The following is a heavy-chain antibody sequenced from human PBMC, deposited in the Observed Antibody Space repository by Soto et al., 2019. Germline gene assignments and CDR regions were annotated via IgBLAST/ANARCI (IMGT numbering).Heavy chain of an antibody. CDR3: AKDRGVATNYYYYYGMDV. D-gene: IGHD3-10*01. J-gene: IGHJ6*02. CDR2: ISYDGSNK. V-gene: IGHV3-30*18. Sequence: QVPLVESGGGVVQPGRSLRLSCAASGFTFSSYGMHWVRQAPGKGLEWVAVISYDGSNKYYADSVKGRFTISRDNSKNTLYLQMNSLRAEDTAVYYCAKDRGVATNYYYYYGMDVWGQGTTVTVSS. CDR1: GFTFSSYG.